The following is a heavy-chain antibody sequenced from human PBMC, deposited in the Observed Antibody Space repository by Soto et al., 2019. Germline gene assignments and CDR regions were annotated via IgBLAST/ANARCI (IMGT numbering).Heavy chain of an antibody. D-gene: IGHD3-3*01. J-gene: IGHJ4*02. CDR2: ISGSGGST. Sequence: PGGSLRLSCAASGFTFSSYAMSWVRQSPGKGLEWVSAISGSGGSTYYADSVKGRFTISRDNSKNTLYLQMNSLRAEDTAVYYCAKDPITIFGGYYFDYWGQGTLVTVSS. CDR3: AKDPITIFGGYYFDY. CDR1: GFTFSSYA. V-gene: IGHV3-23*01.